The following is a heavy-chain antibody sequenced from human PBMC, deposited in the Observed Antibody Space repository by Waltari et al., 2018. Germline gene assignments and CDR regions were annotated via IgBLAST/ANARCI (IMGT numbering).Heavy chain of an antibody. V-gene: IGHV3-21*01. J-gene: IGHJ6*02. CDR2: ISSSSSYI. Sequence: EVQLVESGGGLVKPGGSLRLSCAASGFTFSSYSMNWVRQAPGKGLEWFASISSSSSYIYYADAVKGRFTSSRDNAKNSLYLQMNSLRAEDTAVYYCARVDYYYGMDVWGQGTTVTVSS. CDR3: ARVDYYYGMDV. CDR1: GFTFSSYS.